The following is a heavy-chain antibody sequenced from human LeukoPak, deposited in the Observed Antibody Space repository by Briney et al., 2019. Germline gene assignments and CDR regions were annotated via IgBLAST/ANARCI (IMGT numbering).Heavy chain of an antibody. D-gene: IGHD3-10*01. CDR3: TRDTFGARDF. J-gene: IGHJ4*02. Sequence: QPGGSLRLSCAASGYTFSTYWMHWVRHGPGKGLLWVSRINEDGSSTIYADSVRGRFTISRDNSKNTLYLRMNSMRAEHTAVYYCTRDTFGARDFWGRGTLVTVSS. CDR2: INEDGSST. CDR1: GYTFSTYW. V-gene: IGHV3-74*01.